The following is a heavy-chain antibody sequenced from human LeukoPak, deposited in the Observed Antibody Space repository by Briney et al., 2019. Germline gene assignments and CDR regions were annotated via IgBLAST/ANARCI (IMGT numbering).Heavy chain of an antibody. V-gene: IGHV3-30-3*01. CDR3: VRVYGQQLVRAFDI. D-gene: IGHD6-13*01. J-gene: IGHJ3*02. Sequence: PGRSLRLSCAASGFTFSNYAINWVRQAPGKGLEWVTVISYDGGHKYYADSVKGRFTISRDNSKNTLYLQMNSLRVEDTAIYYCVRVYGQQLVRAFDIWGQGTTVTVSS. CDR1: GFTFSNYA. CDR2: ISYDGGHK.